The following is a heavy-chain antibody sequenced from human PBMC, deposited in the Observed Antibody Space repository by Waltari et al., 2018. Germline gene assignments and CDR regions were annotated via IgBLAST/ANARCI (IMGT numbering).Heavy chain of an antibody. CDR2: SNPNSGGT. D-gene: IGHD6-19*01. CDR1: GYTFTGYY. J-gene: IGHJ4*02. Sequence: QVQLVQSGAEVKKPGASVKVSCKASGYTFTGYYMHWVRQAPGQGLAWMGWSNPNSGGTNYAQKLQGRVTMTREKSISTAYMELSRLRSDDTAVYYCARDSPVSVAGYYFDYWGQGTLVTVSS. V-gene: IGHV1-2*02. CDR3: ARDSPVSVAGYYFDY.